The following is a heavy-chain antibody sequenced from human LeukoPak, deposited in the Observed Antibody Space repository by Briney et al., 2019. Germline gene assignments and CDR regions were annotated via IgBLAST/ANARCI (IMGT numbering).Heavy chain of an antibody. V-gene: IGHV3-7*01. Sequence: SGGSLRLSCAASGFTFSSYWMSWVRQAPGKGLQWVANIKQDGSEKYYVDSVEGRFTISRDNAKNSLYVQMNSLRAEDTAVYYCARRRAGLGGTYYFDYWGQGTLVTVSS. J-gene: IGHJ4*02. D-gene: IGHD1-26*01. CDR1: GFTFSSYW. CDR2: IKQDGSEK. CDR3: ARRRAGLGGTYYFDY.